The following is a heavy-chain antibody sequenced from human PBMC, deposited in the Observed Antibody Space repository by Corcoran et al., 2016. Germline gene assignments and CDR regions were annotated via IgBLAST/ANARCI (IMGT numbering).Heavy chain of an antibody. CDR2: INSNSGAS. J-gene: IGHJ5*02. D-gene: IGHD3-22*01. CDR1: GYTFTGYY. CDR3: ARDQEDDSSGYYPNWFDP. Sequence: QVQLEQSGAEVKKPGASVKVSCKASGYTFTGYYLHWVRQAPGQGLEWMGWINSNSGASSYAQRFEGRVTMTRDTSISTAYMELRSLRSDDTAVYYCARDQEDDSSGYYPNWFDPWGQGTLVTVSS. V-gene: IGHV1-2*02.